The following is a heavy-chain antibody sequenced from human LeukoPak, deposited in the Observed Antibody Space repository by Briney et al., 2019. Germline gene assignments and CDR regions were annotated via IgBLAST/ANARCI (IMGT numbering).Heavy chain of an antibody. CDR2: IIPIFGTA. J-gene: IGHJ1*01. Sequence: SVKVSCKASGGTFSSYAISWLRQAPGQGLEWMGGIIPIFGTANYAQKFQGRVTITADESTSTAYMELSSLRSEDTAVYYCAKGGYSSSWYSAEYFQHWGQGTLVTVSS. D-gene: IGHD6-13*01. V-gene: IGHV1-69*13. CDR1: GGTFSSYA. CDR3: AKGGYSSSWYSAEYFQH.